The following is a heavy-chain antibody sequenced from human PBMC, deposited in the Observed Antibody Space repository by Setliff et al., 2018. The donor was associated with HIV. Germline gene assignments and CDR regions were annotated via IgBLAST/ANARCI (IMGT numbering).Heavy chain of an antibody. CDR1: GGTFSSYP. CDR2: IIPIFATA. CDR3: ARADSSGEDFDY. Sequence: SVKVSCKASGGTFSSYPISWVRQAPGQGLEWMGGIIPIFATANYAQKFQGRVTITADASTRTSYLELSSLRSEDTAVYYCARADSSGEDFDYWGQGTLVTVSS. V-gene: IGHV1-69*13. D-gene: IGHD6-19*01. J-gene: IGHJ4*02.